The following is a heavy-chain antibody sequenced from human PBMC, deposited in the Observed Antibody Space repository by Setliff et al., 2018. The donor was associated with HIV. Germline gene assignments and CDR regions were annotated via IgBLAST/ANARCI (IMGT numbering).Heavy chain of an antibody. CDR3: AIDGAGGWLRPMPDY. CDR2: FDPQDGET. D-gene: IGHD5-12*01. V-gene: IGHV1-24*01. CDR1: GFTLSEVS. J-gene: IGHJ4*02. Sequence: ASVKVSCKVFGFTLSEVSIHWVRQAPGKGLEWMGYFDPQDGETVYAQKFQGRVTMTEDTSIDTAYMELTRLRSEDTAVYYCAIDGAGGWLRPMPDYWGQGPLVTVSS.